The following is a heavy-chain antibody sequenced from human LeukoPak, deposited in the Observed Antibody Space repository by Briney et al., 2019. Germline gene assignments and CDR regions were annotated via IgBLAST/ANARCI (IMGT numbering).Heavy chain of an antibody. CDR2: INPNSGDT. V-gene: IGHV1-2*02. Sequence: VASVKVSCKASGYTFTSYAMNWVRQAPGQGLEWMGWINPNSGDTNYAQKFQGRVTMTRDTSISTAYMELSGLRSDDTAVYYCARDKGYYYYYYMDVWGKGTTVTVSS. J-gene: IGHJ6*03. CDR3: ARDKGYYYYYYMDV. CDR1: GYTFTSYA.